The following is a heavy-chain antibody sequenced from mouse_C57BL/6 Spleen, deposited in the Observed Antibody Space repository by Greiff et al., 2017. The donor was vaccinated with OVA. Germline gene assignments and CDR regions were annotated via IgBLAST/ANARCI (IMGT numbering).Heavy chain of an antibody. V-gene: IGHV1-26*01. Sequence: EVQLQQSGPELVKPGASVKISCKASGYTFTDYYLNWVKQSHGKSLEWIGDINPNNGGTSYNQKFKGKATVTVDKSSSTAYMELRSLTSEDSAVYYCARDAYYDGSSYWGQGTTLTVSS. D-gene: IGHD1-1*01. CDR1: GYTFTDYY. CDR3: ARDAYYDGSSY. J-gene: IGHJ2*01. CDR2: INPNNGGT.